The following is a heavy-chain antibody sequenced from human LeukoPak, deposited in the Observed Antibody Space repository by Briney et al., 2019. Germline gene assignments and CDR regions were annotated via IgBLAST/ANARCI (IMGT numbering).Heavy chain of an antibody. Sequence: ASVKVSCKASGYTFTSYGISWVRQAPGQGLEWMGWISAYNGNTNYAQKLQGRVTMTTDTSTSTACMELRSLRSDDTAVYYCARYPRYCSSTSCSYNWFDPWGQGTLVTVSS. V-gene: IGHV1-18*01. CDR2: ISAYNGNT. J-gene: IGHJ5*02. CDR3: ARYPRYCSSTSCSYNWFDP. D-gene: IGHD2-2*01. CDR1: GYTFTSYG.